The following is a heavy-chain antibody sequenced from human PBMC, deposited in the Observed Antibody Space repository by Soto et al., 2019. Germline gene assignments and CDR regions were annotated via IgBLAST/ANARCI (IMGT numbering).Heavy chain of an antibody. Sequence: SETLSLTCTVSGGSISSYYWSWIRQPPGKGLEWIGYIYYSGSTNYNPSLKSRVTISVDTSKNQFSLKLSSVTAADTAVYYCARSLTAMEFFGFDPCGQGTLVTVSS. J-gene: IGHJ5*02. CDR1: GGSISSYY. CDR2: IYYSGST. V-gene: IGHV4-59*01. D-gene: IGHD5-18*01. CDR3: ARSLTAMEFFGFDP.